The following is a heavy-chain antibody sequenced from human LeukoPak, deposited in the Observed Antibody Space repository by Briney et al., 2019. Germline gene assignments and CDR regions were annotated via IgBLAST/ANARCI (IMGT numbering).Heavy chain of an antibody. CDR3: ARVNWELRDAFDI. CDR1: GFTFSSYW. D-gene: IGHD1-26*01. V-gene: IGHV3-74*01. J-gene: IGHJ3*02. CDR2: INSDGSST. Sequence: PGRSLRLSCAASGFTFSSYWMHWVRQAPGKGLVWVSRINSDGSSTSYADSVKGRFTISRDNAKNTLYLQMNSLRAEDTALYYCARVNWELRDAFDIWGHGTMVTVSS.